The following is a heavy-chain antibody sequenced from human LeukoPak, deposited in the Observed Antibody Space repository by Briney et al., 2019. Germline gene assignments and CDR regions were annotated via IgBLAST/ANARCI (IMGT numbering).Heavy chain of an antibody. D-gene: IGHD3-22*01. Sequence: PSETLSLTCTVSGGSISSGDYYWSWIRQPPGKGLEWIGYIYYSGSAYYNPSLKSRVTISVDTSKNQFSLKLSSVTAADTAVYYCARAQDTMIPVGAFDTWGQGTMVTVSS. V-gene: IGHV4-30-4*01. CDR3: ARAQDTMIPVGAFDT. CDR2: IYYSGSA. CDR1: GGSISSGDYY. J-gene: IGHJ3*02.